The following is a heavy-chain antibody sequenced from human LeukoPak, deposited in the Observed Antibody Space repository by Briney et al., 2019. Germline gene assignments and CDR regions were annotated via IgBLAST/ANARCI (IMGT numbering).Heavy chain of an antibody. Sequence: GESLKISCKGSGYSFTSYWIGWVRQMPGKGLEWMGIIYPGDSDTRYSPPFQGQVTISADKSISTAYLQWSSLKASDAAMYYCARLVPPGRRPALNKLELLFDYWGQGTLVTVSS. V-gene: IGHV5-51*01. CDR2: IYPGDSDT. D-gene: IGHD1-7*01. CDR3: ARLVPPGRRPALNKLELLFDY. CDR1: GYSFTSYW. J-gene: IGHJ4*02.